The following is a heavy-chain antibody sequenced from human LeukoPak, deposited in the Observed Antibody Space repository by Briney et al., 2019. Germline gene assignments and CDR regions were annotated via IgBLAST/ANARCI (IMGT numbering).Heavy chain of an antibody. CDR1: GGSFSDYY. D-gene: IGHD1-26*01. CDR3: ARWEESDAFDI. J-gene: IGHJ3*02. Sequence: SETLSLTCAVYGGSFSDYYWSWIRQSPGKGLEWIGEINHSGTTHYNPSLKSRDTISVDTSKNQFSLKLRSVTAADTAVYYCARWEESDAFDIWGQGTMVTVSS. V-gene: IGHV4-34*01. CDR2: INHSGTT.